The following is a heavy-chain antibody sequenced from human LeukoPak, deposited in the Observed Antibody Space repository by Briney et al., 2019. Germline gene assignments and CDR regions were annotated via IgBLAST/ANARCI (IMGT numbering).Heavy chain of an antibody. CDR1: GFSFSTYA. V-gene: IGHV3-23*01. Sequence: GGSLRLSCVASGFSFSTYAMSWVRQAPGKGLEWVSTIYYSGGNTYSADSVKGRFTISKDNSRNTLYLQMHNLRAEDTAVYYCAKDQGQAIVPRRFDYWGQGTLVTVSS. CDR3: AKDQGQAIVPRRFDY. J-gene: IGHJ4*02. D-gene: IGHD2-2*01. CDR2: IYYSGGNT.